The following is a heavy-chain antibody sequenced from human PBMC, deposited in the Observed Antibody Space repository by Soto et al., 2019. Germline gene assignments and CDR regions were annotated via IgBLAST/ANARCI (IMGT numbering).Heavy chain of an antibody. Sequence: GGSLRLSCAASGFTFSSYAMSWVRQAPGKGLEWVSGISGRGGSTYYADSVKGRFTISRDNSKNTLYLQMNSLRAEDTAVYYCAKYCSGGSCYVLDYWGQGTLVTVSS. V-gene: IGHV3-23*01. D-gene: IGHD2-15*01. J-gene: IGHJ4*02. CDR2: ISGRGGST. CDR1: GFTFSSYA. CDR3: AKYCSGGSCYVLDY.